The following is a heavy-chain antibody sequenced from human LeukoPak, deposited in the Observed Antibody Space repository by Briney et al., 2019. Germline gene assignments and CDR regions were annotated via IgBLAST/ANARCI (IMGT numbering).Heavy chain of an antibody. D-gene: IGHD4-23*01. CDR3: AREELNSLDC. J-gene: IGHJ4*02. CDR1: GFTFSSYD. Sequence: GRSLRLSCAASGFTFSSYDMHWVRQAPGKGLEWVAVIWSDGSYRYYGDSVKGRFTISRDNSKNTLYLQMNSLRAEDTAVYYCAREELNSLDCWGQGTVDTVSS. V-gene: IGHV3-33*01. CDR2: IWSDGSYR.